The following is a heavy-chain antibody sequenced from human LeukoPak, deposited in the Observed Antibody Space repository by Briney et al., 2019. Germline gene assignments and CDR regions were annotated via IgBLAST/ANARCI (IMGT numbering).Heavy chain of an antibody. CDR2: ITASGST. CDR1: GGSISSHY. V-gene: IGHV4-4*07. CDR3: GRDEGRHSSAWD. Sequence: PSETLSLTCTVSGGSISSHYWSWIRQPAGEGLEWIGRITASGSTNCNPSLRGRVTMSVDTSKSHFSLKLSSVTAADTAVYYCGRDEGRHSSAWDWGQGTLVTVSS. J-gene: IGHJ1*01. D-gene: IGHD6-19*01.